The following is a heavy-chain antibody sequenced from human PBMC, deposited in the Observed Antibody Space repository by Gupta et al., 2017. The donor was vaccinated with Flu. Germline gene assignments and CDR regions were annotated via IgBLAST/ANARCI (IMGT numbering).Heavy chain of an antibody. CDR3: ARDPIYSGYDSRFDY. CDR2: IKQDGSEK. Sequence: VESGGGLVQPGGSLRLSCAASGFTFSSYWMSWVRQAPGKGLEWVDNIKQDGSEKYYVDSVKGRFTISRDNAKNSLYLQMNSLRAEDTAVYYCARDPIYSGYDSRFDYWGQGTLVTVSS. J-gene: IGHJ4*02. V-gene: IGHV3-7*04. D-gene: IGHD5-12*01. CDR1: GFTFSSYW.